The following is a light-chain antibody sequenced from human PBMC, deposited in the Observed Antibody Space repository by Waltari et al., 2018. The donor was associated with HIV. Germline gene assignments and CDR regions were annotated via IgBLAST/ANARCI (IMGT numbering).Light chain of an antibody. V-gene: IGLV7-43*01. Sequence: QTVVTQEPPLTVSPGGTVTLPCASSPGAVTSAYSPNWFQQKPGQAPRPLIYDTDHKHSWTPARFSGPLLGGKAALTLSAVQPEDEAEYYCLLYYGGAWVFGGGTKLTVL. CDR3: LLYYGGAWV. J-gene: IGLJ3*02. CDR2: DTD. CDR1: PGAVTSAYS.